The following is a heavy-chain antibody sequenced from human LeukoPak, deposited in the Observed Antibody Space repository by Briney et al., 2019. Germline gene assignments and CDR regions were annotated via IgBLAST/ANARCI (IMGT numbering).Heavy chain of an antibody. CDR1: GFTFSKYS. D-gene: IGHD5-24*01. Sequence: GGSLRLSCAGSGFTFSKYSMSWVRQAPGKGLEWVSSIGGPSSYIYYADSVKGRFTISRDNAENSLYLQMNSLRVEDTAVYYCARDVGPRRDGYNPTDYWGQGTLVTVSS. V-gene: IGHV3-21*01. CDR3: ARDVGPRRDGYNPTDY. J-gene: IGHJ4*02. CDR2: IGGPSSYI.